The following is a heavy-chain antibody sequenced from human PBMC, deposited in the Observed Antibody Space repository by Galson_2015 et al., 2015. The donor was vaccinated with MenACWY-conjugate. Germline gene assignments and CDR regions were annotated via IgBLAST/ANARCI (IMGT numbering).Heavy chain of an antibody. J-gene: IGHJ3*01. CDR3: ARAADGAMVLPVDVFDL. V-gene: IGHV3-30*03. CDR2: ISYSGVNE. CDR1: RFPFSTYG. Sequence: LRLSCAASRFPFSTYGMHWVRQAPGLGLEWVATISYSGVNEYYADSVKGRFTVSRDNSNNTMYLQMSSLRAEDTAVYFCARAADGAMVLPVDVFDLWGQGTLVTVSS. D-gene: IGHD3-10*01.